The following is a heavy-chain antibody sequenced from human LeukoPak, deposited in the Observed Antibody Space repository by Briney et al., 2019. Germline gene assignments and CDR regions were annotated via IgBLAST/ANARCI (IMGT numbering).Heavy chain of an antibody. V-gene: IGHV4-59*08. CDR2: IYYSGST. D-gene: IGHD6-19*01. J-gene: IGHJ4*02. Sequence: SETLALTCTVSGGSISSYYWSWIRQPPGKGLEWIGYIYYSGSTNYNPSLKSRVTISVDTSKNQFSLKLSSVTAADTAVYYCARHGSSGWDYFDYWGQGTLVTVSS. CDR3: ARHGSSGWDYFDY. CDR1: GGSISSYY.